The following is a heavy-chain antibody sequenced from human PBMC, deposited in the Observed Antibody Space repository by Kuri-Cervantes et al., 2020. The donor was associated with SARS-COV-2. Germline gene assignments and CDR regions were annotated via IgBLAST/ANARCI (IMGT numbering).Heavy chain of an antibody. CDR3: ARHALRDIVANFDY. D-gene: IGHD5-12*01. V-gene: IGHV4-34*01. CDR1: GGSISSYY. Sequence: SETLSLTCTVSGGSISSYYWSWIRQPPGKGLEWIGEINHSGSTNYNPSLKSRVTISVDTSKNQFSLKLSSVTAADTAVYYCARHALRDIVANFDYWGQGTLVTVSS. J-gene: IGHJ4*02. CDR2: INHSGST.